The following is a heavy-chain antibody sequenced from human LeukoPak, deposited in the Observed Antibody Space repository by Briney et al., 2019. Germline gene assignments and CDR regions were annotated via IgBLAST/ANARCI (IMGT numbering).Heavy chain of an antibody. CDR3: ARGSSGWSPFDY. Sequence: ASVKVSCKASGGTFSSYAISWVRQAPGQGLEWMGGIIPIFGTANYAQKFQGRVTITADESTSTAYMELSSLRSEDTAVYYCARGSSGWSPFDYWGQGTLVTVSS. V-gene: IGHV1-69*13. CDR2: IIPIFGTA. D-gene: IGHD6-19*01. J-gene: IGHJ4*02. CDR1: GGTFSSYA.